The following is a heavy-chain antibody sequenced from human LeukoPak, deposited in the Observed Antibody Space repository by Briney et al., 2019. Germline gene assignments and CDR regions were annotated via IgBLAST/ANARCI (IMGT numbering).Heavy chain of an antibody. CDR3: ARAYYFDSSAYYAPRWYFDL. V-gene: IGHV3-7*01. D-gene: IGHD3-22*01. CDR1: GFTFSTYY. Sequence: GGSLRLSCAASGFTFSTYYMTWVRQAPGKGLEWVANINQDGSEKYYVDSVKGRFTISRDNSKNTLYVQMNGLRAEDTAVYYCARAYYFDSSAYYAPRWYFDLWGRGTLVTVSS. J-gene: IGHJ2*01. CDR2: INQDGSEK.